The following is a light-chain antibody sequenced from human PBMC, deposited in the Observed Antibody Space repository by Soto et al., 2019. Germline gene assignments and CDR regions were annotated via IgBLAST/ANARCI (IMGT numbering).Light chain of an antibody. V-gene: IGLV2-14*01. CDR1: SSDVGGYNY. CDR2: DVS. J-gene: IGLJ1*01. CDR3: SSYTSSSTLYV. Sequence: QSVLTQPASVSVSPGQSITISCTGTSSDVGGYNYVSWYQQHPGKAPKLMIYDVSNRPSGVSNRCSGSKSGNTASLTISGRQAEDEADYYCSSYTSSSTLYVFGTGTKVTVL.